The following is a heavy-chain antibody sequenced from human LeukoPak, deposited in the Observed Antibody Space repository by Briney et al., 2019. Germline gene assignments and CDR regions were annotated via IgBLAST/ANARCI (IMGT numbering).Heavy chain of an antibody. J-gene: IGHJ4*02. V-gene: IGHV1-3*01. Sequence: ASVKVSCKASGCTFTSYAMHWVRQAPGQRLEWMGWINAGNGDTKYSQKFQGRVTITRDTSASTAYMELSSLRSEDTAVYYCARAGVHCSSTSCYLLGVDYWGQGTLVTVSS. CDR1: GCTFTSYA. CDR2: INAGNGDT. CDR3: ARAGVHCSSTSCYLLGVDY. D-gene: IGHD2-2*01.